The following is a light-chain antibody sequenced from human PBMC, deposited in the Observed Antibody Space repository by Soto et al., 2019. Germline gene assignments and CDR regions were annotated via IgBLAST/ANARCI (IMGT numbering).Light chain of an antibody. CDR1: SSDVGSYIL. V-gene: IGLV2-23*01. Sequence: QSVLTQPASVSGSPGQSITISCTGTSSDVGSYILVSWYQQNPGKAPKLMIYEGSKRPSGVSNRFSGSKSGNTASLTISGLHAEYEADYYCSSYAGSSTYVVFGGGTKLTVL. CDR3: SSYAGSSTYVV. J-gene: IGLJ2*01. CDR2: EGS.